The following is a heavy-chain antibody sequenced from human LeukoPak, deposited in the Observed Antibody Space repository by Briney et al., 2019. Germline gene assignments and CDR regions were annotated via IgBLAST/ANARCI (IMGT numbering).Heavy chain of an antibody. J-gene: IGHJ4*02. CDR2: IKSKTDGGTT. CDR1: GFTFSNAW. V-gene: IGHV3-15*01. D-gene: IGHD4-17*01. Sequence: PGGSLRLSCAASGFTFSNAWMSWVRQAPGKGLEWVGCIKSKTDGGTTDYAAPVKGRFTISRDDSKNTLYLQMNSLKTEDTAVYYCTAYGDYGYWGQGTLVTVSS. CDR3: TAYGDYGY.